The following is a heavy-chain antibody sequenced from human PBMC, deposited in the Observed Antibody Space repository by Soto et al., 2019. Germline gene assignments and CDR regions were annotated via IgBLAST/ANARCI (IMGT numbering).Heavy chain of an antibody. CDR3: ARVRGELQSYFDY. J-gene: IGHJ4*02. CDR1: GFTFSSYG. V-gene: IGHV3-33*01. Sequence: QVQLVESGGGVVQPGRSLRLSCAASGFTFSSYGMHWVRQALGKGLEWVAVIWYDGSNKYYADSVKGRFTISRDNSKNTLYLQMNSLRAEDTAVYYCARVRGELQSYFDYWGQGTLVTVSS. D-gene: IGHD1-7*01. CDR2: IWYDGSNK.